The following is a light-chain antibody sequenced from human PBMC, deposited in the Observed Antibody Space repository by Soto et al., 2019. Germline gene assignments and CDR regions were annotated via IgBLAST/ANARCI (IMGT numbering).Light chain of an antibody. CDR2: EVS. J-gene: IGLJ2*01. CDR1: SNDVGGYAY. V-gene: IGLV2-14*01. Sequence: QSALTQPASVSGSPGQSITISCTGTSNDVGGYAYVSWYQQYPGKAPKLVISEVSNRPSGVSHRFSGSRSGNTASLTISGRQAEDEADYCCSSYTGDTTPVFGGGTKLTVL. CDR3: SSYTGDTTPV.